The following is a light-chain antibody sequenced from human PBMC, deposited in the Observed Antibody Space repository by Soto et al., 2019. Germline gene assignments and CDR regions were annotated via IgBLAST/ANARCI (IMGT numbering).Light chain of an antibody. J-gene: IGKJ4*01. V-gene: IGKV3-15*01. CDR3: QQYNNWPLT. CDR2: GAS. CDR1: QSINNN. Sequence: EIVMTQSPATLSVSPGERATLSCRASQSINNNLAWYQQKPGQGPRLLIYGASSRATGIPATFSGSGSGTGFTPTISSLQSEDFAIYYCQQYNNWPLTFGGGTKVEIK.